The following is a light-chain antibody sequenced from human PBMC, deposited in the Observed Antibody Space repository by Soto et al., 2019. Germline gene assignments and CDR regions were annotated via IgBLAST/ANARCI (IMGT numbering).Light chain of an antibody. J-gene: IGKJ2*01. CDR2: GTS. CDR3: QQYNIYPYT. V-gene: IGKV1-6*01. Sequence: AIQMTQSPSSLSVSVGDRVTITCRASQDIRNDLGWYQQKPGKAPKLLIYGTSNLESGVPSRFSGSGSGTDFTLTISSLQPEDFAIYYCQQYNIYPYTFGQGTKLEIK. CDR1: QDIRND.